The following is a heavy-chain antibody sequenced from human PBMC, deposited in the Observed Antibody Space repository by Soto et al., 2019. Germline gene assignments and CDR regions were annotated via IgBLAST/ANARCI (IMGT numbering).Heavy chain of an antibody. V-gene: IGHV3-23*01. J-gene: IGHJ6*02. CDR3: AKVLRLDEYYYYAMDV. Sequence: EVPLLESGGGLVQPGGSLRLSCAASGFTFSNYAMSWVRQAPGKGLEWVSAISGTGGTTHYPDSVKGRFTISRDHSKNTLYLQMNSLRAEDTAVYYCAKVLRLDEYYYYAMDVWGQGTTVTVSS. CDR1: GFTFSNYA. CDR2: ISGTGGTT. D-gene: IGHD3-16*01.